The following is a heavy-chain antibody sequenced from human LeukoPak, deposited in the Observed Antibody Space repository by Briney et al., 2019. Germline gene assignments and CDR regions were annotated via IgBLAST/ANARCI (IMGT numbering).Heavy chain of an antibody. Sequence: ASVKVSCKASGGTFSSYAISWVRQAPGQGLEWMGRIIPILGIANYAQKFQGRVTITTDESTSTVYMELSSLRSEDTAVYYCARWAGYCSSNNCYNPFDYWGQGTLVTVSS. V-gene: IGHV1-69*04. CDR2: IIPILGIA. CDR3: ARWAGYCSSNNCYNPFDY. CDR1: GGTFSSYA. J-gene: IGHJ4*02. D-gene: IGHD2-2*02.